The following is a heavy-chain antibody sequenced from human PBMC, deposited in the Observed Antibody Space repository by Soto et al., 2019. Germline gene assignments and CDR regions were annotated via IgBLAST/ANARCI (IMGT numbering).Heavy chain of an antibody. CDR2: IIPIDATV. CDR3: ARDLLGFGYTYGDV. J-gene: IGHJ6*01. D-gene: IGHD3-10*01. Sequence: QVQLVQSGAEVKKPGSSVKVSCKASGGTFSNFALISWVRPAPGQGLAWMGGIIPIDATVNYAQKFQGRITLTADESTTTAYMDLGSLSSEDTAVYYCARDLLGFGYTYGDVWGQGTTVTVSS. V-gene: IGHV1-69*12. CDR1: GGTFSNFA.